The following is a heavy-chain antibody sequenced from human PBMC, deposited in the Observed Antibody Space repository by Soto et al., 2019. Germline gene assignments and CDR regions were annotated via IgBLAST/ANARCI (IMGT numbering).Heavy chain of an antibody. J-gene: IGHJ4*02. D-gene: IGHD1-26*01. CDR1: GFSFSTYS. CDR3: ARAKYSGAYSSFDN. V-gene: IGHV3-48*02. CDR2: ISTRSNSI. Sequence: PGGSLRLSCAASGFSFSTYSMNWVRQAPGKGLESVSYISTRSNSIYYADSVKGRFTVSRDNAKNSLFLQISRLRDEDTAVYFCARAKYSGAYSSFDNWGQGSLVTVSS.